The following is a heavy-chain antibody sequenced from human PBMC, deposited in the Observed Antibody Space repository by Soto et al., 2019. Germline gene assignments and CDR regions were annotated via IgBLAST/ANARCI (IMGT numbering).Heavy chain of an antibody. CDR2: IYYSGST. CDR1: GGSISSSSYY. J-gene: IGHJ6*03. V-gene: IGHV4-39*01. CDR3: ARTNIRNYYYYYYMDV. Sequence: QMQLQESGPGLVKPSETLSLTCTVSGGSISSSSYYWGWIRQPPGKGLEWIGSIYYSGSTYYNPSLKSRVTVSVDTSKNQFSLKLSSVTAADTAVYYCARTNIRNYYYYYYMDVWGKGTTVTVSS.